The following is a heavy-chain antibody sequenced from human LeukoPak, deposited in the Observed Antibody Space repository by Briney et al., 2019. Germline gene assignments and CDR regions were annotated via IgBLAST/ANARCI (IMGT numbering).Heavy chain of an antibody. J-gene: IGHJ4*02. CDR1: GGSIIGSSYY. CDR3: AARIVGPTANY. V-gene: IGHV3-72*01. Sequence: PSETLSLTCTVSGGSIIGSSYYWGWIRQPPGKGLEWVGRIRNKANSYTTEYAASVKGRFTISRDDSDNSLYLQMDTLQTEDTALYYCAARIVGPTANYWGQGTLVTVSS. CDR2: IRNKANSYTT. D-gene: IGHD1-26*01.